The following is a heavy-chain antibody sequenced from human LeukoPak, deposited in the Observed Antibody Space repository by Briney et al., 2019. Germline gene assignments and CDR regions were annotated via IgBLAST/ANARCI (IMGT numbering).Heavy chain of an antibody. CDR1: GYTFTGYY. Sequence: EASVKVSCKASGYTFTGYYMHWVRQAPGQGLEWMGIINPSGGSTSYAQKFQGRVTMTRDMSTSTVYMELSSLRYEDTAVYYCARVFMVRGVKDSWFDPWGQGTLVTVSS. J-gene: IGHJ5*02. CDR2: INPSGGST. CDR3: ARVFMVRGVKDSWFDP. D-gene: IGHD3-10*01. V-gene: IGHV1-46*01.